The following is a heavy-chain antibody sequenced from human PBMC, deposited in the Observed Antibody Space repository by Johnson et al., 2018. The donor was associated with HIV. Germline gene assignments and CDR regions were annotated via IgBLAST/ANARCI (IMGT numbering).Heavy chain of an antibody. Sequence: VKLVESGGGVVQPGRSLRLSCAASGFTFSSYWMSWVRQAPGKGLEWVANIKQDGSEKYYVDSVKGRFTISRDNAKNSLYLQMNSLRAEDTAVYYCAGRDLLRAFDIWGQGTIVTVSS. CDR1: GFTFSSYW. CDR2: IKQDGSEK. V-gene: IGHV3-7*01. D-gene: IGHD2-15*01. J-gene: IGHJ3*02. CDR3: AGRDLLRAFDI.